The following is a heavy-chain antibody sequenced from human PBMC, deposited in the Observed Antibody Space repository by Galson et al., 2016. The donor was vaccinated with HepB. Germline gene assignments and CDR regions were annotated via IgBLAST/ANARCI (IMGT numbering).Heavy chain of an antibody. CDR1: GDPIDSASHY. V-gene: IGHV4-39*02. Sequence: SETLSLTCTVSGDPIDSASHYWGWIRQPPGKRLEWVGNFSDSGTTNSSPSLKSRVTISFDTSRNHFSLRLTSVTAADTAVYYCARGPSRRLGHYFLDSWGQGILVTVSS. CDR3: ARGPSRRLGHYFLDS. J-gene: IGHJ4*02. CDR2: FSDSGTT. D-gene: IGHD3-10*02.